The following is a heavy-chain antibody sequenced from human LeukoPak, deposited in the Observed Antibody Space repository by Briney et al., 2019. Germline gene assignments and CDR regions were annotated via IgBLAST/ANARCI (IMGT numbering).Heavy chain of an antibody. V-gene: IGHV1-18*01. CDR2: ISAYNGNT. CDR1: GYTFTSYG. J-gene: IGHJ5*02. D-gene: IGHD3-22*01. CDR3: ARGAYYDSSGYAGTDNWFDP. Sequence: GASVKVSCKASGYTFTSYGISWVRQAPGQGLEWMGWISAYNGNTNYAQKLQGRVTMTTDTSTSTAYMELRSLRSDDTAVYYCARGAYYDSSGYAGTDNWFDPWGQGTLATVSS.